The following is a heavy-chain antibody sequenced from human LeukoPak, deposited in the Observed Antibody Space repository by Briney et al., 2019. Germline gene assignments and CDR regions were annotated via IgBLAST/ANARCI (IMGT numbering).Heavy chain of an antibody. J-gene: IGHJ5*02. Sequence: SETLSLTCTVSGGSISSYYWSWIRQPPGKGLEWIGYIYYSGSTNYNPSLKSRVTIPVDTSKNQFSLKLSSVTAADTAVYYCARTEYLSGWFDPWGQGTLVTVSS. CDR3: ARTEYLSGWFDP. D-gene: IGHD2/OR15-2a*01. V-gene: IGHV4-59*01. CDR2: IYYSGST. CDR1: GGSISSYY.